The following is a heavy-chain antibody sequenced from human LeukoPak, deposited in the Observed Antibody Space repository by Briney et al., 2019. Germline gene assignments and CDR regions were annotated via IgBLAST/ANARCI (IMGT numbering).Heavy chain of an antibody. CDR1: GGSISSYY. J-gene: IGHJ2*01. Sequence: SETLSLTCTVSGGSISSYYWSWIRQPPGKGLEWIGYIYYSGSTNYNPSLKSRVTISVDTSKNQFSLKLSSVTAADTAVYYCARDPGCSSTSCYHWYFDLWGRGTLVTVSP. CDR2: IYYSGST. D-gene: IGHD2-2*01. V-gene: IGHV4-59*01. CDR3: ARDPGCSSTSCYHWYFDL.